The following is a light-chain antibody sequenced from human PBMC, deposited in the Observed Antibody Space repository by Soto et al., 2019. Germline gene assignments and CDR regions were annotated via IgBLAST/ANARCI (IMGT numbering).Light chain of an antibody. J-gene: IGKJ4*01. CDR2: KAS. CDR1: QSISSW. Sequence: DIPMTQSPSTLSASVGARVTITCRASQSISSWLAWYQQKPGKAPMLLIYKASSLESGVPSRFSGSGSVTELTLTLSILQPDDFETYYCQQYNSYSLTFGGGTKVEIK. CDR3: QQYNSYSLT. V-gene: IGKV1-5*03.